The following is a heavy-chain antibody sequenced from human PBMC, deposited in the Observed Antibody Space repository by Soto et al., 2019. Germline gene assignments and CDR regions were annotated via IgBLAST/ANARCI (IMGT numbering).Heavy chain of an antibody. J-gene: IGHJ3*02. V-gene: IGHV3-23*01. Sequence: PGGSLSLSSAASGFPFSSYSMSWVRQAPGKGLEWVSAISGSGGSTYYADSVKGRFTISRDNSKNTLYVQMNSLRAEDTAVYYCAKDAYYDSSGYFAFDIWGQGTMVTVSS. CDR2: ISGSGGST. CDR1: GFPFSSYS. CDR3: AKDAYYDSSGYFAFDI. D-gene: IGHD3-22*01.